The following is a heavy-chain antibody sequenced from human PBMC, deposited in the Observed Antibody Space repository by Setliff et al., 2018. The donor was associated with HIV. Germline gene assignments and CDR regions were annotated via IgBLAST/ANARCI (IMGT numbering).Heavy chain of an antibody. CDR1: GYSISSGYY. D-gene: IGHD2-8*01. CDR2: IYHTGST. Sequence: SETLSLTCAVSGYSISSGYYWAWIRQPPGKGLEWIGHIYHTGSTYSDPSLKRRVTISVDTSKNQFSLKPTSVTAADTAVYYCARLESGVFDIWGQGTMVTVSS. V-gene: IGHV4-38-2*01. CDR3: ARLESGVFDI. J-gene: IGHJ3*02.